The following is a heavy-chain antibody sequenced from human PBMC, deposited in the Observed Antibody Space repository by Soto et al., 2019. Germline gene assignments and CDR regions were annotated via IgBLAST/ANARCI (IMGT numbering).Heavy chain of an antibody. V-gene: IGHV3-13*05. J-gene: IGHJ6*02. CDR3: DRSDRDFYGLDV. CDR1: GFTFRNYD. CDR2: ISAAGDP. Sequence: EVQLVESGGGLVQPGGSLRLSCEASGFTFRNYDMHWVRQGTGKGLEWVSGISAAGDPDYADSVEGRFTIARENAHNSFYLQMNRLRVGDTAVYYWDRSDRDFYGLDVWGQGTTVIVS.